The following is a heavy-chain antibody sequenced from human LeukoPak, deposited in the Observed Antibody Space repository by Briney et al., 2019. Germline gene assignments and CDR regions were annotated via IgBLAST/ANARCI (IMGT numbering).Heavy chain of an antibody. D-gene: IGHD2-2*01. CDR3: ATATQPRGYFLH. CDR1: GYTFTTYS. J-gene: IGHJ1*01. V-gene: IGHV1-18*01. CDR2: ISVNNGCT. Sequence: ASVKVSCKASGYTFTTYSLAWVGQAPGQSLEWMGCISVNNGCTNYSQSFQDRVTLTRDTSTNPAYLELRSLRSDDTAIIYCATATQPRGYFLHWGQGALVTVSS.